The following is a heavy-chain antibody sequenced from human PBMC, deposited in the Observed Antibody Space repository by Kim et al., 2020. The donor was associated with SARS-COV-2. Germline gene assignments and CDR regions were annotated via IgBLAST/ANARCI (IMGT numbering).Heavy chain of an antibody. CDR3: ARGRGTIFGVVIYYYYYMDV. J-gene: IGHJ6*03. Sequence: ASVKVSCKASGYTFTTYAMNWVRQARGQGLEWMGWINTNTGNPTYAQGFTGRFVFSLDTSVSTAYLQISSLKAEDTAVYYCARGRGTIFGVVIYYYYYMDVWGKGTTVTVSS. V-gene: IGHV7-4-1*02. CDR1: GYTFTTYA. CDR2: INTNTGNP. D-gene: IGHD3-3*01.